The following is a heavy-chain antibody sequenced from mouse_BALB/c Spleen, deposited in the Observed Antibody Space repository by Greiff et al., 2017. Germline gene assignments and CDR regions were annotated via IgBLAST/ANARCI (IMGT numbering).Heavy chain of an antibody. J-gene: IGHJ3*01. V-gene: IGHV5-12-2*01. CDR3: ARNYDWFAY. CDR1: GFTFSSYT. D-gene: IGHD2-4*01. CDR2: ISNGGGST. Sequence: EVQGVESGGGLVQPGGSLKLSCAASGFTFSSYTMSWVRQTPEKRLEWVAYISNGGGSTYYPDTVKGRFTISRDNAKNTLYLQMSSLKSEDTAMYYCARNYDWFAYWGQGTLVTVSA.